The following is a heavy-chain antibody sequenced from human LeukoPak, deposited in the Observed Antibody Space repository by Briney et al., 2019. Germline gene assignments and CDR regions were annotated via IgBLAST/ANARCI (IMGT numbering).Heavy chain of an antibody. Sequence: ASVKVSRKASGYTFTGYYMHWVRQAPGQGLEWMGWINPNSGGTNYAQKFQGRVTMTRDTSISTAYMELSRLRSDDTAVYYCARGGRGTVVVPAAIHYWGQGTLVTVSS. CDR2: INPNSGGT. D-gene: IGHD2-2*01. CDR1: GYTFTGYY. V-gene: IGHV1-2*02. CDR3: ARGGRGTVVVPAAIHY. J-gene: IGHJ4*02.